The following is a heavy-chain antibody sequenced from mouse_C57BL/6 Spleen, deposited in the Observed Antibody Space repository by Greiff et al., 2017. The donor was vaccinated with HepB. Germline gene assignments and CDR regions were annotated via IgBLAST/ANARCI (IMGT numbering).Heavy chain of an antibody. Sequence: QVQLQQSGPGLVQPSQSLSITCTVSGFSLTSYGVHWVRQSPGKGLEWLGVIWSGGSTDYNAAFISRLSISKDNSKSQVFFKMNSLQADDTAIYYCARGGGGPYGSHWYFDVWGTGTTVTVSS. CDR2: IWSGGST. D-gene: IGHD1-1*01. CDR3: ARGGGGPYGSHWYFDV. V-gene: IGHV2-2*01. CDR1: GFSLTSYG. J-gene: IGHJ1*03.